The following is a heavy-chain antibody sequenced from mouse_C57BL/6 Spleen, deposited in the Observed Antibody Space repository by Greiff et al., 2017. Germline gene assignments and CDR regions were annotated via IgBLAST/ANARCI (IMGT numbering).Heavy chain of an antibody. CDR2: IDPEHGDT. J-gene: IGHJ1*03. V-gene: IGHV14-4*01. CDR1: GFNIKDDY. Sequence: VQLQQSGAELVRPGASVKLSCTASGFNIKDDYMHWVKQRPEQGLEWIGWIDPEHGDTEYASKFQGKATITADTSSNTAYLQLRSLTSEDTAVYYCTTSITTVVATPYFDVWGTGTTVTVSS. D-gene: IGHD1-1*01. CDR3: TTSITTVVATPYFDV.